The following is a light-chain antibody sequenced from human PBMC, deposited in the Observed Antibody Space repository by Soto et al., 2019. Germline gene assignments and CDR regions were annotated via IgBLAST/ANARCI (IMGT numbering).Light chain of an antibody. CDR2: DAS. J-gene: IGKJ2*01. Sequence: DIQMTQSPSSLSSSVGDRVTITCQASQDISNYLYWYQQKPGKAPKLLIYDASNLETGGPSRFSGSGSGTDFTFTISSLQPEDIATYYCQQYDNLPYTFGQGTKLEIK. V-gene: IGKV1-33*01. CDR3: QQYDNLPYT. CDR1: QDISNY.